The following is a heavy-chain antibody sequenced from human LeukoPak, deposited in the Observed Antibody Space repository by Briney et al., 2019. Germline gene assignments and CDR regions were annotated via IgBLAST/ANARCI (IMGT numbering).Heavy chain of an antibody. D-gene: IGHD3-10*01. Sequence: ASVKVSCKASGYTFTSYAMHWVRQAPGQRLEWMGWINAGNGNTKYSQKFQGRVTITRDTSASTAYMELSSLRSEDTAVYYCARDLLWFGADHWFDPRGQGTLVTVSS. J-gene: IGHJ5*02. CDR1: GYTFTSYA. CDR2: INAGNGNT. CDR3: ARDLLWFGADHWFDP. V-gene: IGHV1-3*01.